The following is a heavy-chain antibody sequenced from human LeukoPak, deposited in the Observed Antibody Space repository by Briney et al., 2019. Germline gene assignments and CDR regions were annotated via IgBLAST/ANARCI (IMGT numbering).Heavy chain of an antibody. V-gene: IGHV3-7*01. CDR2: IKKDGSAK. J-gene: IGHJ4*02. CDR1: GFTLSSYW. Sequence: VGSLRLSCAASGFTLSSYWMSWVRQAPGKGLEWVANIKKDGSAKYSVDSVKGRFTISRDNAKNSLYLQMSSLRAEDTAVYYCARDGIAAAASDYWGQGTLVTVSS. CDR3: ARDGIAAAASDY. D-gene: IGHD6-13*01.